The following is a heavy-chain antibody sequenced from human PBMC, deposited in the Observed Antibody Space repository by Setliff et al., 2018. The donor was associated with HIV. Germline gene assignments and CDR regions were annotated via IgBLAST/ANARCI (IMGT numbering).Heavy chain of an antibody. V-gene: IGHV4-39*07. J-gene: IGHJ5*02. D-gene: IGHD2-8*02. CDR2: ISYSGST. Sequence: PSETLSLTCSVSGASISSSPYYWAWIRQPPGKGLEWIATISYSGSTHYNLALMSRVTISMDTSRNQFSLKLTSVTAADTAVYYCARDNRCIGGVCSPANWFDPWGQGTLVTVSS. CDR3: ARDNRCIGGVCSPANWFDP. CDR1: GASISSSPYY.